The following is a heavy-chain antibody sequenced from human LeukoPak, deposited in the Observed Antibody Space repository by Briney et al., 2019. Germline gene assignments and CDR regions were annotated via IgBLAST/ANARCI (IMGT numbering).Heavy chain of an antibody. J-gene: IGHJ4*02. V-gene: IGHV1-2*02. Sequence: ASVKVSCKASGYTFTGYYMHRVRQAPGQALKWMGWINPNSGGTNYAQKFQGRVTMTRDTSISTAYMELRWLRSDDTAVYYCARRTSSWFDYWGQGSLVTVSS. CDR1: GYTFTGYY. CDR2: INPNSGGT. CDR3: ARRTSSWFDY. D-gene: IGHD6-13*01.